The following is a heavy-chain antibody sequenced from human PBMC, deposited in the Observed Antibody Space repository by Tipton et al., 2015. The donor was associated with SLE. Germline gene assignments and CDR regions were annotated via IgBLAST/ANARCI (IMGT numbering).Heavy chain of an antibody. CDR3: ARGDANSGDY. CDR1: GFNMINTY. V-gene: IGHV3-7*04. CDR2: INQDGSEK. D-gene: IGHD5-24*01. Sequence: SLRLSCAASGFNMINTYMSWVRQAPGKGLEWVANINQDGSEKNYVDSVRGRFTISRDNANNSLYLQMNSLRDEDTAVYYCARGDANSGDYWGQGTLATVSS. J-gene: IGHJ4*02.